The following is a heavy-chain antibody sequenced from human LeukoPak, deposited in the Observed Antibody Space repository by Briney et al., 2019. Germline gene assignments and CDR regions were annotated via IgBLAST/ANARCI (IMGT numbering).Heavy chain of an antibody. V-gene: IGHV1-2*02. Sequence: GASVKVSCKASGYTFTGYYMHWVRQAPGQGLERMGWINPNSGGTNYAQKFQGRVTMTRDTSISTAYMEMSRLTSDDTALYYCARAAGYGSSWYTDYWGQGTLVTVSS. CDR1: GYTFTGYY. CDR3: ARAAGYGSSWYTDY. D-gene: IGHD6-13*01. CDR2: INPNSGGT. J-gene: IGHJ4*02.